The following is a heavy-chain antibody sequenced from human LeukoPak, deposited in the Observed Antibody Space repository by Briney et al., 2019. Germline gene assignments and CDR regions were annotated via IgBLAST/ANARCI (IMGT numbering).Heavy chain of an antibody. D-gene: IGHD3-16*01. CDR2: IYYSGST. Sequence: SETLSLTCTVSGGSISSYYWSWIRQPPGKGLEWIGSIYYSGSTYYNPSLKSRVTISVDTSKNQFSLKLSSVTAADTAVYYCASRVGGPLGYWGQGTLVTVSS. CDR1: GGSISSYY. J-gene: IGHJ4*02. CDR3: ASRVGGPLGY. V-gene: IGHV4-39*01.